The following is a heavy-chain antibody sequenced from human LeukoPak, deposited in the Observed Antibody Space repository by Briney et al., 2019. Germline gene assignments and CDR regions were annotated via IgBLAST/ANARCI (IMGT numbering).Heavy chain of an antibody. D-gene: IGHD4-11*01. CDR2: IYSGGST. Sequence: GGSLRLSCAASGFTVSSSYMSWVRQAPGKGLEWVSVIYSGGSTYYADSVKGRFTISRDNSKNTLFLQMNSLRADDTAVYYCARSSTVTPPFISWGQGTLVTVSS. J-gene: IGHJ4*02. V-gene: IGHV3-66*01. CDR1: GFTVSSSY. CDR3: ARSSTVTPPFIS.